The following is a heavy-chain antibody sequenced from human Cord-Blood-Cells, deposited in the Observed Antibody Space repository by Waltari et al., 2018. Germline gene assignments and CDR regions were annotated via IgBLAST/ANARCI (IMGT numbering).Heavy chain of an antibody. J-gene: IGHJ3*02. Sequence: QVQLVQSGAEVKKPGSSVKVSCKASGGTFSSYAISLVRQAPGQGLEWMGGIIPIFGTANYAQKFQGRVTITADKSTSTAYMELSSLRSEDTAVYYCAREGGYCTNGVCYTGAAFDIWGQGTMVTVSS. CDR3: AREGGYCTNGVCYTGAAFDI. D-gene: IGHD2-8*01. CDR1: GGTFSSYA. CDR2: IIPIFGTA. V-gene: IGHV1-69*06.